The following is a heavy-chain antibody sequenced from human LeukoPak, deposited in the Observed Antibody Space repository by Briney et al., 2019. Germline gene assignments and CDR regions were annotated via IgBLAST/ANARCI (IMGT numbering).Heavy chain of an antibody. CDR1: GGSFSGYY. J-gene: IGHJ6*02. Sequence: PSETLSLTCAVYGGSFSGYYWSWIRQPPGKGLEWIGEINHSGSTNYNPSLKSRVTISVDTSKNQFSLKLSSVTAADTAVYYCARGRWTCSGGSCHYGMYVWGQGTTVTVSS. V-gene: IGHV4-34*01. CDR3: ARGRWTCSGGSCHYGMYV. D-gene: IGHD2-15*01. CDR2: INHSGST.